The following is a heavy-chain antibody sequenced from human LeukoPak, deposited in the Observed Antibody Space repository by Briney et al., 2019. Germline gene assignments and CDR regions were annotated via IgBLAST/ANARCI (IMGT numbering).Heavy chain of an antibody. CDR1: GFTFSNYA. V-gene: IGHV3-64*01. CDR2: ISSYWDST. J-gene: IGHJ4*02. Sequence: QPGGSLRLSCAASGFTFSNYAMHWVRQAPGKGLEYVSAISSYWDSTYYANSVKGRFTISRDNSKNTLYLQMGSLRADDMAVYYCARTTGPLDYWGQGTLVTVSS. CDR3: ARTTGPLDY. D-gene: IGHD4-17*01.